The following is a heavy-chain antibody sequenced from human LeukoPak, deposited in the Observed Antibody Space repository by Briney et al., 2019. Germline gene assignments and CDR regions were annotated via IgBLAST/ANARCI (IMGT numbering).Heavy chain of an antibody. CDR3: ARFAAGGSYYYYMDV. D-gene: IGHD6-25*01. J-gene: IGHJ6*03. Sequence: QTGWSLRLSCAASGFTFSSYTMNWVRQPPGKGLEWVSNIGTSSTTIYYADSVKGRFTISRDNAKNSLYLQMNSLRADDTAVYYCARFAAGGSYYYYMDVWGKGTTVTVSS. V-gene: IGHV3-48*01. CDR2: IGTSSTTI. CDR1: GFTFSSYT.